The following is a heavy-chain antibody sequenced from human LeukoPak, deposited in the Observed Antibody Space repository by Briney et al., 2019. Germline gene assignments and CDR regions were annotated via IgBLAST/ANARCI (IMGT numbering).Heavy chain of an antibody. V-gene: IGHV1-18*01. Sequence: ASVKVSCKASGGTFSSYAISWVRQAPGQGLEWMGWISAYNGDTKYAQKLQGRVTMTTDTSTSTAYMELRSLRSDDTAVYYCARDSKYYGDYVDYWGQGTLVTVSS. D-gene: IGHD3-3*01. J-gene: IGHJ4*02. CDR3: ARDSKYYGDYVDY. CDR2: ISAYNGDT. CDR1: GGTFSSYA.